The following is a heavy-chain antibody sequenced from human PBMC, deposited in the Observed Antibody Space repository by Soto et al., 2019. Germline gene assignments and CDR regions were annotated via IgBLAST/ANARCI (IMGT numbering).Heavy chain of an antibody. J-gene: IGHJ4*02. CDR2: MNPNTGNT. D-gene: IGHD2-15*01. V-gene: IGHV1-8*01. CDR3: ARESRYCSGGSCYFLPGIDY. CDR1: GYTFTSYD. Sequence: QVQLVQSGAEVKKPGASVKVSCKASGYTFTSYDINWVRQATGQGLEWMGWMNPNTGNTAYAQKFQGRVTMTRNTSISTAYMELSSLRSEDTAVYYCARESRYCSGGSCYFLPGIDYWGQGTLVTVSS.